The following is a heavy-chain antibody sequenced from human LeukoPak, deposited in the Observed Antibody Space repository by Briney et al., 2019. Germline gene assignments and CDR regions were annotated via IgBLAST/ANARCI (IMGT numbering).Heavy chain of an antibody. D-gene: IGHD2-8*01. J-gene: IGHJ6*02. CDR2: FDPRDRES. CDR3: AVRFVWHGFDV. V-gene: IGHV1-24*01. Sequence: GASVKVSCKVAGHSLTELSLHWVRQAPGKGLEWMVGFDPRDRESIYAQKFKARVTLTEDTSTDTAYMELSSLRPDDTALYYCAVRFVWHGFDVWGQATTVTVSS. CDR1: GHSLTELS.